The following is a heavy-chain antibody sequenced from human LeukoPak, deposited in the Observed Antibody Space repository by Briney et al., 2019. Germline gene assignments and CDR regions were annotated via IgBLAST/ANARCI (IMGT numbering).Heavy chain of an antibody. CDR2: VSYDGSNK. V-gene: IGHV3-30-3*01. Sequence: GGSLRLSCAASGFTFSSYAMHLVRQAPGKGLEWVAVVSYDGSNKYYADSVTGRFTISRDNSKNTLLLQMNSLRAEDAAVYYCATIGDRRTGELYRIDYWGQGTLVTVSS. J-gene: IGHJ4*02. CDR3: ATIGDRRTGELYRIDY. CDR1: GFTFSSYA. D-gene: IGHD7-27*01.